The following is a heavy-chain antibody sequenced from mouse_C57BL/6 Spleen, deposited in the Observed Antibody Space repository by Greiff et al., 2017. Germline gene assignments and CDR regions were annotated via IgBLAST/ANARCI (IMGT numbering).Heavy chain of an antibody. V-gene: IGHV3-6*01. CDR2: ISYDGSN. D-gene: IGHD2-2*01. CDR3: ARRGYDAYYYAMDY. CDR1: GYSITSGYY. J-gene: IGHJ4*01. Sequence: EVKLMESGPGLVKPSQSLSLTCSVTGYSITSGYYWNWIRQFPGNKLEWMGYISYDGSNNYNPSLKNRISITRDTSKNQFFLKLNSVTTEDTATXYCARRGYDAYYYAMDYWGQGTSVTVSS.